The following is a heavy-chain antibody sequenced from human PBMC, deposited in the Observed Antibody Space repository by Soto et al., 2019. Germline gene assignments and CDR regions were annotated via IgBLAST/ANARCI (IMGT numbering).Heavy chain of an antibody. Sequence: ASVKVSCKASGYTFTGYYMHCVRQAPGQGLEWMGWINPNSGGTNYAQKFQGWVTMTRDTSISTAYMELSRLRSDDTAVYYCARGDVVPAANNWFDPWGQGTLVTVSS. V-gene: IGHV1-2*04. CDR2: INPNSGGT. CDR3: ARGDVVPAANNWFDP. D-gene: IGHD2-2*01. CDR1: GYTFTGYY. J-gene: IGHJ5*02.